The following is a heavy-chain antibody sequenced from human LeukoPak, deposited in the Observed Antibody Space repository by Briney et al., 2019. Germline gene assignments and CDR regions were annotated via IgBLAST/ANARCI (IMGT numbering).Heavy chain of an antibody. J-gene: IGHJ6*03. CDR2: IYTSGST. CDR3: ARVDGWGYYYMDV. D-gene: IGHD3-16*01. V-gene: IGHV4-61*02. Sequence: SETLSLTCTVSGGSISSGSYYWSWIRQPAGKGLEWIGRIYTSGSTNYNPSLKGRVTISVDTSKNQFSLKLSSVTAADTAVYYCARVDGWGYYYMDVWGKGTTVTVSS. CDR1: GGSISSGSYY.